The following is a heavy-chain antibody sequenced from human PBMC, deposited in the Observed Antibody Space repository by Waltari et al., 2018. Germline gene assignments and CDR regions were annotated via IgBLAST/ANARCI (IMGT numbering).Heavy chain of an antibody. CDR3: ARGSPPHVRAAGVDY. Sequence: QVQLQESGPGLVKPSESLSLTCAVSGYSLRRGYSWGYIRKPPGRGLEWIGSIYHSGSTYYNPSLKTRVTISVDTSKNQFSLKLSSVTAADTAVYYCARGSPPHVRAAGVDYWGQGTLVTVSS. CDR2: IYHSGST. J-gene: IGHJ4*02. CDR1: GYSLRRGYS. V-gene: IGHV4-38-2*01. D-gene: IGHD6-19*01.